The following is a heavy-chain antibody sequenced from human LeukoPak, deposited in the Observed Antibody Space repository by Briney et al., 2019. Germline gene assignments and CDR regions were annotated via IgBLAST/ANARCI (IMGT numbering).Heavy chain of an antibody. CDR2: IYYNGST. J-gene: IGHJ6*02. CDR3: ARVGIGDTVYYYGMDV. Sequence: SETLSLTCTVSGGSISSGDYYWSWIRQPPGKGLEWIGYIYYNGSTYYNPSLKSRVTISVDTSKNQFSLKLSSVTAADTAVYYCARVGIGDTVYYYGMDVWGQGTTVTVSS. CDR1: GGSISSGDYY. V-gene: IGHV4-30-4*01. D-gene: IGHD3-10*01.